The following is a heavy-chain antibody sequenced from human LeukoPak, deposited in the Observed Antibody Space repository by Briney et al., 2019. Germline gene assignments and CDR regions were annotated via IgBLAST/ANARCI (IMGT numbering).Heavy chain of an antibody. CDR3: ARVSDGGSYFGY. J-gene: IGHJ4*02. D-gene: IGHD1-26*01. CDR2: ISSNGGST. CDR1: GLTFSSYA. Sequence: PGGSLRLSCAASGLTFSSYAMHWVRQAPGKGLEYVSAISSNGGSTYYANSVKGRFTISRDNSKNTLYLQMGSLRAEDMAVYYCARVSDGGSYFGYWGQGTLVTVSS. V-gene: IGHV3-64*01.